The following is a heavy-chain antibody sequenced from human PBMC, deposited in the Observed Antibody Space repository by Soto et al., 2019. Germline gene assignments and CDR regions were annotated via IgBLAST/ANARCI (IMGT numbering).Heavy chain of an antibody. Sequence: HPGGSLRLSCAASGFTFSSYWMSWVRQAPGKGLEWVANIKQDGSEKYYVDSVKGRFTISRDNAKNSLYLQMSSLRAEDTAVYYCARDLEHYYGSGSYIDYWGQGTLVTVYS. D-gene: IGHD3-10*01. CDR2: IKQDGSEK. V-gene: IGHV3-7*01. J-gene: IGHJ4*02. CDR3: ARDLEHYYGSGSYIDY. CDR1: GFTFSSYW.